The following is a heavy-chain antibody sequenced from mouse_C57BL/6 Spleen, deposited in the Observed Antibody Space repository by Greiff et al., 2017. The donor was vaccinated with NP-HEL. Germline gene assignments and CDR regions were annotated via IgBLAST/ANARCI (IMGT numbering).Heavy chain of an antibody. V-gene: IGHV1-64*01. Sequence: VQLQQPGAELVKPGASVRLSCKASGYTFTSYWMHWVKQRPGQGLEWIGMIHPNSGSTNYNEKFKSKATLTVDKSSSTAYMQLTSLTSEDSAVYYCAQVYYDYDRIAYWGQGTLVTVSA. CDR2: IHPNSGST. D-gene: IGHD2-4*01. J-gene: IGHJ3*01. CDR1: GYTFTSYW. CDR3: AQVYYDYDRIAY.